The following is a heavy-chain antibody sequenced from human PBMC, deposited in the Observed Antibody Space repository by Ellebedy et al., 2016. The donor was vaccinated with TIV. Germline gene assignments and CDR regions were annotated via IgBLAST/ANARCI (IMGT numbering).Heavy chain of an antibody. Sequence: GESLKISXAASEFIFSDYYMSWIRQAPGKGLEWVSYISSSGSTKYYADSVKVRFTISRDNAKNSLYLQMNSLRAEDTAVYYCARVHPLAYCGGDCYFDCWGQGTLVTVSS. D-gene: IGHD2-21*02. CDR3: ARVHPLAYCGGDCYFDC. CDR1: EFIFSDYY. J-gene: IGHJ4*02. CDR2: ISSSGSTK. V-gene: IGHV3-11*01.